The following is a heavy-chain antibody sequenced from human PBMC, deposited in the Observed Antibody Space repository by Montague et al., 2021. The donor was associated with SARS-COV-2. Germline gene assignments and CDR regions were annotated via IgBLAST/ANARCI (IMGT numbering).Heavy chain of an antibody. J-gene: IGHJ5*02. CDR2: TYYRSKWYN. CDR1: GDSVSSNSAA. CDR3: ARQGPLFSWFDP. D-gene: IGHD3-10*02. V-gene: IGHV6-1*01. Sequence: CAISGDSVSSNSAAWNWIRQSPSRGLEWLGRTYYRSKWYNDYAVSVKSRITINPDTSKNQFSLQLSSVTAADTAVYYCARQGPLFSWFDPWGQGTLVTVSS.